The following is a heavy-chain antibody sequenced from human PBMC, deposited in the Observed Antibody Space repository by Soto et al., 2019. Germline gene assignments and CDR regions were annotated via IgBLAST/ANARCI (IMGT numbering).Heavy chain of an antibody. Sequence: EVQLVQSGGGLAHPGGSLRLSCEASGFIFGDYDMHWVRQPPGKGLQWVSGISWNSGDKDYGDSVKGRFTISRDNAKNSLDLQMSSLRVEDTATYYCVKKSCSHTRCYTGWFFDLWGRGTLVTVSS. CDR3: VKKSCSHTRCYTGWFFDL. J-gene: IGHJ2*01. CDR2: ISWNSGDK. V-gene: IGHV3-9*01. D-gene: IGHD2-15*01. CDR1: GFIFGDYD.